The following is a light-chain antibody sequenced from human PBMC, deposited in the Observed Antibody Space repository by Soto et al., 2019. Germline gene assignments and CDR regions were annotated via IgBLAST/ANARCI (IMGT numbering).Light chain of an antibody. J-gene: IGKJ1*01. V-gene: IGKV1-6*01. CDR2: AAS. CDR1: QGIRND. Sequence: AIQMTQSPSSLSASVVDRVTITCLASQGIRNDLGWYQQKPGKAPKLLIYAASSLQSGVPSRFSGSGSGTDFTLTISSLQPEDFATYYCLQDYNYPRTFGQGTKVDIK. CDR3: LQDYNYPRT.